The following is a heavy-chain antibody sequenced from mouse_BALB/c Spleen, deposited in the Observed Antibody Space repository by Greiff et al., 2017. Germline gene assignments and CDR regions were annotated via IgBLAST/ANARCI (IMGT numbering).Heavy chain of an antibody. J-gene: IGHJ4*01. D-gene: IGHD3-1*01. CDR3: ARRNGLYAMDY. V-gene: IGHV1-7*01. CDR1: GYTFTSYW. CDR2: INPSTGYT. Sequence: VMLVESGAELAKPGASVKMSCKASGYTFTSYWMHWVKQRPGQGLEWIGYINPSTGYTEYNQKFKDKATLTADKSSSTAYMQLSSLTSEDSAVYYCARRNGLYAMDYWGQGTSVTVSS.